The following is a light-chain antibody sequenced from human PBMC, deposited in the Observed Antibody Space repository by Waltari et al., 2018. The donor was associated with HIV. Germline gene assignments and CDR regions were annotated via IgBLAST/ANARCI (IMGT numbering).Light chain of an antibody. J-gene: IGKJ2*01. CDR1: QSVSSSY. Sequence: EIVLTQSPVTLSVSPGERATLSCRASQSVSSSYVAWYQQKPGQAPRLLIYGASSRATGIPDRFSGSGSGTDFTLTISRLEPEDFAVFYCQQYGSSPTFGQGTKLEIK. CDR2: GAS. V-gene: IGKV3-20*01. CDR3: QQYGSSPT.